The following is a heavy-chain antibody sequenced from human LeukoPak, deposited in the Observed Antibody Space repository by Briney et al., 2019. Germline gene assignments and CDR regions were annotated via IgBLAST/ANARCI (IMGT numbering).Heavy chain of an antibody. V-gene: IGHV3-21*01. CDR3: AKDVSTNCVGDCPPDY. CDR2: ISSSSSYI. J-gene: IGHJ4*02. CDR1: GFTFSSYS. Sequence: GGSLRLSCAASGFTFSSYSMNWVRQAPGKGLEWVSSISSSSSYIYYADSVKGRFTISRDNAKNSLYLQMNSLRAEDTAVYYCAKDVSTNCVGDCPPDYWGQGTLVTVSS. D-gene: IGHD2-21*02.